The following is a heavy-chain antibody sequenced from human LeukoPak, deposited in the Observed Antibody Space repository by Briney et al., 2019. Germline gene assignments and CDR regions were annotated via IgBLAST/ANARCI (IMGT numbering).Heavy chain of an antibody. J-gene: IGHJ3*02. V-gene: IGHV1-46*01. CDR3: ARLDSSGYLGPASYAFGI. D-gene: IGHD3-22*01. Sequence: GASVKVSCKASGYTFTSYYMHWVRQAPGQGLEWMGIINPSGGSTSYAQKFQGRVTMTRDMSTSTVYMELSSLRSEDTAVYYCARLDSSGYLGPASYAFGIWGQGTMVTVSS. CDR2: INPSGGST. CDR1: GYTFTSYY.